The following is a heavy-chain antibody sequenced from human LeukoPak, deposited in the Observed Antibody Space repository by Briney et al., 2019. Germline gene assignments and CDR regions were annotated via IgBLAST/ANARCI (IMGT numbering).Heavy chain of an antibody. J-gene: IGHJ4*02. CDR2: ISTYNDNT. CDR1: GYTFSSYS. Sequence: ASVKVSCKASGYTFSSYSITWVRQAPGQGLDWMGWISTYNDNTRYAQKFRGRVTLTTDTSTSTVYMELRSLRSDDTAVYYCARESIDYADLIDYWGQGTLVTVSS. D-gene: IGHD4-17*01. CDR3: ARESIDYADLIDY. V-gene: IGHV1-18*01.